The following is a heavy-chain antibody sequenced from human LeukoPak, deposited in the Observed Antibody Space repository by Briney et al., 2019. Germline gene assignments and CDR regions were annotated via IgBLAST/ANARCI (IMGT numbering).Heavy chain of an antibody. D-gene: IGHD1-20*01. Sequence: ASVKVSCKASGYTFTGYYMHWVRQAPGQGLEWMGWINPNSGGTNYAQKFQGRVTMTRDTSISTAYMELSRLRSGDTAVYYCARDVWITGTGGNWFDPWGQGTLVTVSS. V-gene: IGHV1-2*02. CDR3: ARDVWITGTGGNWFDP. CDR2: INPNSGGT. CDR1: GYTFTGYY. J-gene: IGHJ5*02.